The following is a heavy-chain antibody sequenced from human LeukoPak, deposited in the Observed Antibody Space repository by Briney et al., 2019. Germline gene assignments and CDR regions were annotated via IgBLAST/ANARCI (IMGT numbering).Heavy chain of an antibody. CDR2: ISSDGSFT. V-gene: IGHV3-74*03. Sequence: XSLXLSCAASGFTFSRYWMLWARQAPXKGLVWVSRISSDGSFTTYADSVKGRFTISRDNAKNTLYLQMSSLRAEDTAVYYCARDDGSGVDYWGQGTLVTVSS. CDR1: GFTFSRYW. D-gene: IGHD2-15*01. CDR3: ARDDGSGVDY. J-gene: IGHJ4*02.